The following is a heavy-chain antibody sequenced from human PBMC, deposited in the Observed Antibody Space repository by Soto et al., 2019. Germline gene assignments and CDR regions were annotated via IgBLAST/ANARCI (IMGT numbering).Heavy chain of an antibody. CDR1: GGSISSGGYS. D-gene: IGHD6-6*01. CDR2: ISHSGST. CDR3: AGGIAARPLGY. V-gene: IGHV4-30-2*01. Sequence: QLQLQESGSGLVKPSQTLSLTCAVSGGSISSGGYSWSWIRQPPGKGLEWIGYISHSGSTYYNPTLKCRVPISVDRSKSQLSLRLSSVTAADTAVYYCAGGIAARPLGYWGQGTLVTVSS. J-gene: IGHJ4*02.